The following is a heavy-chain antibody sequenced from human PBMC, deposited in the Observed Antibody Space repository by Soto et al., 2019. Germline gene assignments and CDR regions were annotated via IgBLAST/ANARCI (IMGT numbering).Heavy chain of an antibody. Sequence: SETLSLTCTVSGGSISSGDYYWSWILQPPGKGLEWIGYIYYSGSTYYNPSLKSRVTISVATSKNQFSLKLSSLKSEDTAIYYCARDKAPNKYDSTWSYDYWGQGSLVTVSS. D-gene: IGHD6-13*01. CDR2: IYYSGST. J-gene: IGHJ4*02. V-gene: IGHV4-30-4*02. CDR1: GGSISSGDYY. CDR3: ARDKAPNKYDSTWSYDY.